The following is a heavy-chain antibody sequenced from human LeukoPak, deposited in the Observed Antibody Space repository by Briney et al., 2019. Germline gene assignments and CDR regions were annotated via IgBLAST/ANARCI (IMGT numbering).Heavy chain of an antibody. CDR3: ARDEARYSSGYYPNWFDP. CDR2: ISVYNGYT. CDR1: GYTFTGYY. V-gene: IGHV1-18*04. Sequence: GASVTVSCKASGYTFTGYYMHWVRQAPGQGLEGMGWISVYNGYTHYAHNLQGRVTMTTDTSTSTAYMELRSLRSDDTAVYYCARDEARYSSGYYPNWFDPWGQGTLVTVSS. D-gene: IGHD3-22*01. J-gene: IGHJ5*02.